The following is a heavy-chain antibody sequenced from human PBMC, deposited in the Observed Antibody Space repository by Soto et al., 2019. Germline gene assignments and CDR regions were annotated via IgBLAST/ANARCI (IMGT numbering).Heavy chain of an antibody. D-gene: IGHD2-15*01. CDR2: INHSGST. J-gene: IGHJ4*02. CDR3: ARGRPSCSGGSCVVGYFGY. CDR1: GGSFSGYY. Sequence: PSDNLSLTCAVYGGSFSGYYWSWIRQPPGKGLEWLGEINHSGSTNYNPSLKSRVPISVDTSKNQFSLRLSSVTAADTGLYYCARGRPSCSGGSCVVGYFGYWGQVTLATLS. V-gene: IGHV4-34*01.